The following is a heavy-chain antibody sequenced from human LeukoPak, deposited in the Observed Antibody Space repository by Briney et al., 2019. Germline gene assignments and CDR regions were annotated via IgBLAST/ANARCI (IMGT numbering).Heavy chain of an antibody. CDR2: IKQDGSEK. V-gene: IGHV3-7*01. Sequence: GGSLRLSCAASGFTFSSYWMSWVRQAPGKGLEWVANIKQDGSEKYYVDSVKGRFTISRDNAKNSLYLQMNSLRAEDTAVYYCARDWSGYVVPGAFDIWGQGTMVTVSS. CDR1: GFTFSSYW. CDR3: ARDWSGYVVPGAFDI. J-gene: IGHJ3*02. D-gene: IGHD3-3*01.